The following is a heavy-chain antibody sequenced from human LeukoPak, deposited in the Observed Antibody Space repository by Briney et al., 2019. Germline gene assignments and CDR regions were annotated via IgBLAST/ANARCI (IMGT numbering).Heavy chain of an antibody. Sequence: ASVKVSCKASGYTFTGYYMHWVRQAPGQGLEWVGWINPNSGGTNYAQKFQGRVTMTRDTSISTAYMELSRLRSDDTAVYYCARNRAVSRNWFDPWGRGTLVTVSS. CDR3: ARNRAVSRNWFDP. D-gene: IGHD1-14*01. CDR1: GYTFTGYY. J-gene: IGHJ5*02. CDR2: INPNSGGT. V-gene: IGHV1-2*02.